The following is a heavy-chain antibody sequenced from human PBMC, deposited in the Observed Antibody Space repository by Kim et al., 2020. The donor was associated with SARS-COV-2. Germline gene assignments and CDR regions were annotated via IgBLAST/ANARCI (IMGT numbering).Heavy chain of an antibody. CDR3: ARDPGSPARYSYGFYNWFDP. J-gene: IGHJ5*02. V-gene: IGHV4-61*01. D-gene: IGHD5-18*01. CDR2: IYYSGST. CDR1: GGSVSSGSYY. Sequence: SETLSLTCTVSGGSVSSGSYYWSWIRQPPGKGLEWIGYIYYSGSTNYNPSLKSRVTISVDTSKNQFSLKLSSVTAADTAVYYCARDPGSPARYSYGFYNWFDPWGQGTLVTVSS.